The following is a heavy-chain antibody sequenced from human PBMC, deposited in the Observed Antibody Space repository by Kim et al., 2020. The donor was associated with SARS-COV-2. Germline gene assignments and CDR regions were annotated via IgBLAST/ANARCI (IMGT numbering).Heavy chain of an antibody. D-gene: IGHD3-3*01. CDR2: ISSSSSYI. Sequence: GGSLRLSCAASGFTFSSYSMNWVRQAPGKGLEWVSSISSSSSYIYYADSVKGRFTISRDNAKNSLYLQMNSLRAEDTAVYYCARDLSGTYDTPPDYWGQGTLVTVSS. V-gene: IGHV3-21*01. CDR3: ARDLSGTYDTPPDY. J-gene: IGHJ4*02. CDR1: GFTFSSYS.